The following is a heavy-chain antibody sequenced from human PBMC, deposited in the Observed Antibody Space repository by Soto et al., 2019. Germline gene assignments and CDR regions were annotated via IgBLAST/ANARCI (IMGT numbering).Heavy chain of an antibody. D-gene: IGHD4-17*01. CDR2: ISGSGVST. V-gene: IGHV3-23*01. J-gene: IGHJ4*02. CDR3: ARGSGATVVTHDY. Sequence: GGSLRLSCAASGFTFSTYAMSWVRQAPGKGLEWVSAISGSGVSTYYADSVKGRFTISRDNSKNTLFLQMNSLRAEDTAVYYCARGSGATVVTHDYWGQGTLVTVSS. CDR1: GFTFSTYA.